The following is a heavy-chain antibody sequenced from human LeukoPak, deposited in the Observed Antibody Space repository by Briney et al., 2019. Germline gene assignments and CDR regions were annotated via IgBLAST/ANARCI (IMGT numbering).Heavy chain of an antibody. D-gene: IGHD4-17*01. CDR1: GFTFSSYW. J-gene: IGHJ5*02. V-gene: IGHV3-7*01. CDR2: IKQDGSEK. Sequence: GGSLRLSCAASGFTFSSYWMSWVRQAPGKGLEWVANIKQDGSEKYYVDSVKGRFTISRDNAKNSLYLQMNSLRAEDTAVYYCARCDYEGGHWFDPWGQGTLVTVSS. CDR3: ARCDYEGGHWFDP.